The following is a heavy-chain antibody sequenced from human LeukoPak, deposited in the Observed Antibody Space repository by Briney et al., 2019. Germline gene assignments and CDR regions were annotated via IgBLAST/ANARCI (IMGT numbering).Heavy chain of an antibody. CDR1: GDSISSSSYY. J-gene: IGHJ4*02. CDR2: IYYSGSA. V-gene: IGHV4-39*01. Sequence: SETLSLTCNVSGDSISSSSYYWGWIRQPPGKELEWIGSIYYSGSAYYNPSLKSRVTISVDTSKNQFSLKMTSVTAADTAVYYCARSEWLVRGGDDYWGQGTLVTVSS. CDR3: ARSEWLVRGGDDY. D-gene: IGHD6-19*01.